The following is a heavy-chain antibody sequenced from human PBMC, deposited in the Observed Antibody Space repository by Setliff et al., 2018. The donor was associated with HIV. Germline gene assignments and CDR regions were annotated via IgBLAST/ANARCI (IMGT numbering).Heavy chain of an antibody. Sequence: GGSLRLSCAASGFTISSYWMTWARQAPGKGLEWVANIKQDGSEKDYVDSVKGRFTISRDNAKNSLYLQMNSLRGEDTAVYFCARDPSLVSQRCYYMDVWGKGTTVTVSS. D-gene: IGHD2-8*01. CDR3: ARDPSLVSQRCYYMDV. V-gene: IGHV3-7*05. CDR1: GFTISSYW. CDR2: IKQDGSEK. J-gene: IGHJ6*03.